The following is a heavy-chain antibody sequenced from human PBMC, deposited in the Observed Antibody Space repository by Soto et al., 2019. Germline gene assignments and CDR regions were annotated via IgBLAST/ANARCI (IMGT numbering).Heavy chain of an antibody. Sequence: NPSETLSLTCTVSGGSISSGDYYWSWIRQPPGKGLEWIGYIYYSGSTYYNPSLKSRVTISVDTSKNQFSLKLSSVTAADTAVYYCARVDTAMGTGFDYWGQGTLVTVSS. CDR2: IYYSGST. D-gene: IGHD5-18*01. CDR3: ARVDTAMGTGFDY. J-gene: IGHJ4*02. CDR1: GGSISSGDYY. V-gene: IGHV4-30-4*01.